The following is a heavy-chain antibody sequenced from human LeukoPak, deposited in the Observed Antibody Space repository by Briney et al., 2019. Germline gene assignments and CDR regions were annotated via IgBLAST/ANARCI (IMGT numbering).Heavy chain of an antibody. CDR3: ASLWEFVALPSLDV. CDR1: GFTFSSYA. Sequence: GWSLRLSCAASGFTFSSYAMSWVRQAPGKGLEWVAVISGSGVSTYYSDSVTGRFTISRDNSKKTLHLQMNSLTDEDTAVYSCASLWEFVALPSLDVWGKGTTVTVSS. CDR2: ISGSGVST. D-gene: IGHD3-10*01. J-gene: IGHJ6*04. V-gene: IGHV3-23*01.